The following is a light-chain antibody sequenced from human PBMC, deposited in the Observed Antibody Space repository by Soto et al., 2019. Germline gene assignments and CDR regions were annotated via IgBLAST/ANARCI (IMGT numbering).Light chain of an antibody. CDR3: QQYDDLPLT. Sequence: DIQMTQSPSSLSASVGDRVTLTCQASQDISNYLNWYQQKPGQAPKLLIYDSSALETGVPSSFSGIGSATDFTLTISSLQPEDFATYYCQQYDDLPLTFGGGTKVE. CDR1: QDISNY. CDR2: DSS. J-gene: IGKJ4*01. V-gene: IGKV1-33*01.